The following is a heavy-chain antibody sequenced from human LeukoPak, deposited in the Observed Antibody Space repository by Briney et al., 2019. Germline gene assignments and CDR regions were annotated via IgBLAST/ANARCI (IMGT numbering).Heavy chain of an antibody. V-gene: IGHV3-9*03. J-gene: IGHJ3*02. Sequence: GGSLRLSCAASGFTFDDYAMHWVRQAPGKGLEWVSGISWNSGSIGYADSVKGRFTISRDNAKNSLYLQMNSLRAEDMALYYCAKPLQAYCGGDCYWGAFDIWGQGTMVTVSS. CDR2: ISWNSGSI. CDR1: GFTFDDYA. CDR3: AKPLQAYCGGDCYWGAFDI. D-gene: IGHD2-21*01.